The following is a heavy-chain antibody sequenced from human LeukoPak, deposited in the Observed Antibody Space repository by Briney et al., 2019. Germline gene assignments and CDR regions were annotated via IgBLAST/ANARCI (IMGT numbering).Heavy chain of an antibody. CDR2: IYYSGST. J-gene: IGHJ4*02. V-gene: IGHV4-59*08. CDR3: ARNPGRGGFNFFFAFGY. CDR1: GGSISSYY. Sequence: SETLSLTCTVSGGSISSYYWSWTRQPPGKGLEWIGYIYYSGSTNYNPSLKSRVTISVDTSKNQFSLKLSSVTAADTAVSYCARNPGRGGFNFFFAFGYWGQGTLVTVSS. D-gene: IGHD5-24*01.